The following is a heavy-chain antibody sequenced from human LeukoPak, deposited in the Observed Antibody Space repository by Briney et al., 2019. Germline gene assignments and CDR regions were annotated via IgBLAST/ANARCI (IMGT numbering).Heavy chain of an antibody. CDR1: GFTFSTYW. Sequence: PGGSLRLSCAASGFTFSTYWMSWIRPAPGKGLEWVSYISSSGSTIYYADSVKGRFTISRDNAKNSLYLQMNSLRAEDTAVYYCARAVHYYGLSDYWGQGTLVTVSS. J-gene: IGHJ4*02. D-gene: IGHD3-10*01. V-gene: IGHV3-11*04. CDR3: ARAVHYYGLSDY. CDR2: ISSSGSTI.